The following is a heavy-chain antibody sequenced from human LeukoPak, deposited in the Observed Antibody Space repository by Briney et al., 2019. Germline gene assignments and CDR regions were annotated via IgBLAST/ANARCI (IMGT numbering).Heavy chain of an antibody. CDR1: GFTFSSYA. J-gene: IGHJ4*02. CDR2: IYYSGST. CDR3: ARAGYGIFDY. D-gene: IGHD5-18*01. Sequence: GSLRLSCAASGFTFSSYAMSWIRQPPGKGLEWIGYIYYSGSTNYNPSLKSRVTISVDTSKNQFSLKLSSVTAADTAVYYCARAGYGIFDYWGQGTLVTVSS. V-gene: IGHV4-59*01.